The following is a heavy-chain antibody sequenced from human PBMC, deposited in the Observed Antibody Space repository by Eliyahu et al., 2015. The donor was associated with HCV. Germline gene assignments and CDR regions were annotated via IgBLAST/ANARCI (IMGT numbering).Heavy chain of an antibody. D-gene: IGHD2-21*01. Sequence: VRQAPGKGLEWVGNINHDGRERYYVDSVKGRFTSSRDNARKSLFLQMNNLRAEDTAVYYCARGFGQFDSWGQGTLVTVSS. CDR2: INHDGRER. V-gene: IGHV3-7*01. CDR3: ARGFGQFDS. J-gene: IGHJ4*02.